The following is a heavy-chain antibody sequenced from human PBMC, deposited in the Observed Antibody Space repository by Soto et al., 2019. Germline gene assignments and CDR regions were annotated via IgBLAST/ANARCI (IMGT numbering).Heavy chain of an antibody. CDR1: EGTFSNYA. Sequence: QVQLVQSGAEVKKPGSSVKVSCKASEGTFSNYAISWVRQAPGQGREGMGGIIPLFGTTNYAQKFQGRVTITADESTTTAYMELISLTSEDTAVYFCARDHSIYGDYAVKGLRDWGQGVLVTVSS. CDR2: IIPLFGTT. D-gene: IGHD4-17*01. J-gene: IGHJ4*02. CDR3: ARDHSIYGDYAVKGLRD. V-gene: IGHV1-69*01.